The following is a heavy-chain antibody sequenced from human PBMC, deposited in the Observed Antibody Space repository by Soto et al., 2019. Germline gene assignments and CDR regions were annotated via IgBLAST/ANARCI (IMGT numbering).Heavy chain of an antibody. CDR3: ARGRRGWLDFDY. J-gene: IGHJ4*02. CDR2: MNPNSGNA. D-gene: IGHD6-19*01. CDR1: GYTFTSYD. Sequence: GASVKVSCKASGYTFTSYDINWVRQATGQGLEWMGWMNPNSGNAGYAQKFQGRVTMTRNTSISTAYMELSSLRSEDTAVYHCARGRRGWLDFDYWGQGTLVTVSS. V-gene: IGHV1-8*01.